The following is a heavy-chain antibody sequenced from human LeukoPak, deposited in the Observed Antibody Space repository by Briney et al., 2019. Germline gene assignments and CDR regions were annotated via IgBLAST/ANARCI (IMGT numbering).Heavy chain of an antibody. CDR1: GFTFSDYV. CDR3: ARDSWDSSSWYRHFDY. Sequence: GGSLRLSCAASGFTFSDYVMHWVRQAPGKGLEWVSLISYDGSNKYNADSVKGRFTISRDNSKNTLHLQMNSLRAEDTAVYYCARDSWDSSSWYRHFDYWGQGTPVTVSS. V-gene: IGHV3-30-3*01. D-gene: IGHD6-13*01. J-gene: IGHJ4*02. CDR2: ISYDGSNK.